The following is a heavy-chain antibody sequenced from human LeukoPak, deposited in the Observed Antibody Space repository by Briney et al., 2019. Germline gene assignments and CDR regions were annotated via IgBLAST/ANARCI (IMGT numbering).Heavy chain of an antibody. D-gene: IGHD1-7*01. CDR1: GFTFSSYT. J-gene: IGHJ4*02. V-gene: IGHV3-21*01. CDR3: ASGTTGTTGFNY. CDR2: ISSGSGYI. Sequence: GGSLRLSXTASGFTFSSYTMNWVRQAPGKGLEWLSSISSGSGYIFYADSMKGRFTISRDNAKNSLNLQMSSLRAEDTAVYYCASGTTGTTGFNYWGQGTLVTVSS.